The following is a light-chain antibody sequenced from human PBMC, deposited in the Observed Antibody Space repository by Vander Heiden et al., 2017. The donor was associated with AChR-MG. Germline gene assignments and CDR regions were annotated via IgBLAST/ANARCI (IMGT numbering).Light chain of an antibody. V-gene: IGLV3-1*01. CDR2: QDS. CDR3: QAWDSSTVV. J-gene: IGLJ2*01. Sequence: SYELTPPPSVSVSPGQTASITCSGDKLGDKYACWYQQKPGQSPVRVIYQDSKRPSGIPERFSGSNSGNTATLTISGTQAMDEADYYCQAWDSSTVVVGGGTKLTVL. CDR1: KLGDKY.